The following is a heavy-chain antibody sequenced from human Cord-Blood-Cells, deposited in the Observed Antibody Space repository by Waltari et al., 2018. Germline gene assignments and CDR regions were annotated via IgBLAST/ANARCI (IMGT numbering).Heavy chain of an antibody. V-gene: IGHV1-69*01. Sequence: QVQLVQSGAEVKKPGSSVKVSCKASGGTFSRYAISWVRQAPGQWLEWMGGIIPIFGTANYAQKFQGRVTITADESTSTAYMELSSLRSEDTAVYYCARDGYSYGYYYYYGMDVWGQGTTVTVSS. J-gene: IGHJ6*02. D-gene: IGHD5-18*01. CDR2: IIPIFGTA. CDR3: ARDGYSYGYYYYYGMDV. CDR1: GGTFSRYA.